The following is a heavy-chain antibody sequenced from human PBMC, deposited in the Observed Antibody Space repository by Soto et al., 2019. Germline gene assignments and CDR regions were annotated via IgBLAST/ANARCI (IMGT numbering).Heavy chain of an antibody. D-gene: IGHD3-10*01. V-gene: IGHV3-23*01. Sequence: LRLSCAASGFTLSSYAMSWVRQAPEKGLEWVSAISGSGGSTYYADSVKGRFTISRDNSKNTLYLQMNSLRAEDTAVYYCAKDRSGGEGMDVWGQGTTVTVSS. CDR2: ISGSGGST. J-gene: IGHJ6*02. CDR1: GFTLSSYA. CDR3: AKDRSGGEGMDV.